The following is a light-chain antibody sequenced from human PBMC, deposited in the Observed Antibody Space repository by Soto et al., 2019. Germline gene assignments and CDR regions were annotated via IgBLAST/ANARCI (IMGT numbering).Light chain of an antibody. CDR2: DVS. J-gene: IGLJ2*01. V-gene: IGLV2-14*03. CDR3: GSYTSSSTVI. Sequence: HSALTQPASVSGSPGQSITISCTGTSSDVGGYNYVSWYQQHPGKAPKLMIYDVSNRPSGVSNRFSGSKSGNTASLTISGLQAEDEADYYCGSYTSSSTVIFGGGTKPTVL. CDR1: SSDVGGYNY.